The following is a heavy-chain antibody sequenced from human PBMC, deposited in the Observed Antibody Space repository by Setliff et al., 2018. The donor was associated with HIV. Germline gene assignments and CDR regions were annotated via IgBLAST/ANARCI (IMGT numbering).Heavy chain of an antibody. J-gene: IGHJ6*02. D-gene: IGHD3-9*01. CDR1: GYTFTSYG. V-gene: IGHV1-18*01. CDR2: ISAYNGNT. CDR3: ARDPERYYDIWTGYPSYYGMDV. Sequence: ASVKVSCKASGYTFTSYGISWVRQAPGQGLEWMGWISAYNGNTNYAQKLQGRVTMTTDTSTSTAYMELRSLRSDDTAVYYCARDPERYYDIWTGYPSYYGMDVWGRETTVTVSS.